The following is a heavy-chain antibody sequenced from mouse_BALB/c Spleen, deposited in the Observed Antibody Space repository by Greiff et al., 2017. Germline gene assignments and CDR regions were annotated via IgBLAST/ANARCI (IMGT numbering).Heavy chain of an antibody. CDR2: IYPGNSDT. V-gene: IGHV1-5*01. D-gene: IGHD1-1*01. J-gene: IGHJ4*01. CDR3: TRWGYGSSYDYAMDY. CDR1: GYTFTSYW. Sequence: EVKVEESGTVLARPGASVKMSCKASGYTFTSYWMHWVKQRPGQGLEWIGAIYPGNSDTSYNQKFKGKAKLTAVTSTSTAYMELSSLTNEDSAVYYCTRWGYGSSYDYAMDYWGQGTSVTVSS.